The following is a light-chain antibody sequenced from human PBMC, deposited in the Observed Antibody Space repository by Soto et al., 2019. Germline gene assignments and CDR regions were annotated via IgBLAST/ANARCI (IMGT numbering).Light chain of an antibody. J-gene: IGKJ4*01. CDR3: QKYNSAPLT. CDR1: QSISSY. Sequence: MQMTQSPSSLSACVGDRVTITCRASQSISSYLNWYQQKPGKAPKLLIYAASTLQSGVPSRFSGSGSGTDFTLTISSLQPEDVATYYCQKYNSAPLTFGGGTKV. V-gene: IGKV1-27*01. CDR2: AAS.